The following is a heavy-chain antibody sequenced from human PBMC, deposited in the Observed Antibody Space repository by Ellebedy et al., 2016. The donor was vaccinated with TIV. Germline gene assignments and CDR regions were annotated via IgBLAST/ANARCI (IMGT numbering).Heavy chain of an antibody. Sequence: SETLSLTCIVSGGSINTYYWSWIRQPPGKGLEYIGYVHYTGSTNYNPSLKSRVTLSVDSFKNQFSLKLNSVTAADTAVYYCARDSKKGWAFDIWGQGIMVTVSS. CDR1: GGSINTYY. CDR2: VHYTGST. CDR3: ARDSKKGWAFDI. D-gene: IGHD6-19*01. J-gene: IGHJ3*02. V-gene: IGHV4-59*12.